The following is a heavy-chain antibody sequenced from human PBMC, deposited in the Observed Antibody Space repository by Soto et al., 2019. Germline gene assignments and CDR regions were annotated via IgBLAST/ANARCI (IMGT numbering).Heavy chain of an antibody. D-gene: IGHD3-3*01. CDR3: ARDKDFWSGYYPYYYYYMDV. Sequence: AASVKVSCKASGYTFTSYGISWVRQAPGQGLEWMGWINAYNGNTKYAQKLQGRVTMTTDTSTSTAYMELRSLRSEDTAVYYCARDKDFWSGYYPYYYYYMDVWGKGTTVTVSS. V-gene: IGHV1-18*01. CDR1: GYTFTSYG. J-gene: IGHJ6*03. CDR2: INAYNGNT.